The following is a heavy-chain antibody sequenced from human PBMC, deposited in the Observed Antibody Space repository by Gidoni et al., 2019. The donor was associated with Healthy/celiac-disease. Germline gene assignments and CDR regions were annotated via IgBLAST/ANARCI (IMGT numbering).Heavy chain of an antibody. CDR3: ARARVAYSSSSPFDY. Sequence: QVQLVESAGGVVPPGRSLRPSCAASGFTFSSYGMHWVRQAPGKGLEWVAVIWYDGSNKYYADSVKGRFTISRDNSKNTLYLQMNSLRAEDTAVYYCARARVAYSSSSPFDYWGQGTLVTVSS. CDR1: GFTFSSYG. V-gene: IGHV3-33*01. D-gene: IGHD6-6*01. J-gene: IGHJ4*02. CDR2: IWYDGSNK.